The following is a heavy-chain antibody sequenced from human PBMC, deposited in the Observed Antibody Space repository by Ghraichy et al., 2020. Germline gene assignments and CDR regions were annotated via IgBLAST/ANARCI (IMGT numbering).Heavy chain of an antibody. CDR3: ARYVGDDAFDI. CDR1: GFTFSSYW. CDR2: INSDGSST. V-gene: IGHV3-74*01. D-gene: IGHD3-16*01. Sequence: GGSLRLSCAASGFTFSSYWMHWVRQAPGKGLVWVSRINSDGSSTSYADSVKGRFTISRDNAKNTLYLQMNSLRAEDTAVYYCARYVGDDAFDIWGQGTMVTVSS. J-gene: IGHJ3*02.